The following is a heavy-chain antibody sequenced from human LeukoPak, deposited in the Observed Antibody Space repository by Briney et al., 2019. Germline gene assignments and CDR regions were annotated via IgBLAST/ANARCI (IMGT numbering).Heavy chain of an antibody. V-gene: IGHV3-7*04. J-gene: IGHJ4*02. CDR3: ARAGRWDTSIDY. CDR1: GFIFNNYW. CDR2: IKQDGSEK. Sequence: GSLRLSCAASGFIFNNYWMTWARQAPGKGLEWVAHIKQDGSEKNYVDSVKGRFTISRDNAKNSLYLQMNSLRAEDSAVYYCARAGRWDTSIDYWGQGTLVTVSS. D-gene: IGHD3-10*01.